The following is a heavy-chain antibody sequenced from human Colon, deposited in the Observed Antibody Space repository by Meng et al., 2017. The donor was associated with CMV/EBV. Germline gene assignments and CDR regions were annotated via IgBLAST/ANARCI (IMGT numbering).Heavy chain of an antibody. Sequence: GESLKISCAASGFTFSSYDMHWVRQATGKGLEWVSAIGTAGDTYYPGSVKGRFTISRDNAKNSLYLQINSLRVEDTAVYYCARVRDLYGSDGMDVWGQGTTVTVSS. CDR3: ARVRDLYGSDGMDV. CDR2: IGTAGDT. J-gene: IGHJ6*02. D-gene: IGHD5-24*01. V-gene: IGHV3-13*01. CDR1: GFTFSSYD.